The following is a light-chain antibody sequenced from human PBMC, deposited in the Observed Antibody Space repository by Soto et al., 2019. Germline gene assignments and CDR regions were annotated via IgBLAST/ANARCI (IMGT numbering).Light chain of an antibody. Sequence: EIVLMQSPGTLSLSPGEGATLSCRASQSVNSNYLAWYQQKPGQAPTVLIFDTSRRATGVPARFSGSGSGTDFTLPISRLQPDDFAVYYCQQYGSSHWTFGHGTKVNIK. V-gene: IGKV3-20*01. CDR1: QSVNSNY. J-gene: IGKJ3*01. CDR2: DTS. CDR3: QQYGSSHWT.